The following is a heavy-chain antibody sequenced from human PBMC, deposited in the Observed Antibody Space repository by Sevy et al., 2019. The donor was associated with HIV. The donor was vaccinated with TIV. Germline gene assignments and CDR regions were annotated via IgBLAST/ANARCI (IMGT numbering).Heavy chain of an antibody. J-gene: IGHJ6*02. Sequence: GGSLRLSCAASGFTFSSYRINWVRQAPGKGLEWVSSISGLSNYILYSDSVKGRFTISRDNAKNSVYLQMNSLRAEDTAVYFCAKALINWDGLDVWGQGTTVTVSS. CDR1: GFTFSSYR. V-gene: IGHV3-21*01. D-gene: IGHD7-27*01. CDR2: ISGLSNYI. CDR3: AKALINWDGLDV.